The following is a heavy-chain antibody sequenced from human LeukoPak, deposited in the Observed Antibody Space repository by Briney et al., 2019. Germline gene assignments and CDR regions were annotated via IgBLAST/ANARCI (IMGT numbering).Heavy chain of an antibody. D-gene: IGHD3-22*01. CDR3: ARGSTYYDSSGQVPFDY. V-gene: IGHV3-30*03. CDR1: GFTFSSYG. CDR2: ISYDGSNK. Sequence: GGSLRLSCAASGFTFSSYGMHWVRQAPGKGLEWVAVISYDGSNKYYADSVKGRFTISRDNSKNTLYLQMNSLRAEDTAVYYCARGSTYYDSSGQVPFDYWGQGTLVTVSS. J-gene: IGHJ4*02.